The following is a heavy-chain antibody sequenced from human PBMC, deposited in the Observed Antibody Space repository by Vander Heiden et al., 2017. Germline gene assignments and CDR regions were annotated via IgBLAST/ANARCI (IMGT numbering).Heavy chain of an antibody. CDR3: AREDYYDSSGDLDY. Sequence: EVQLVESGGGLVKPGGSLIRSCSASGFTFSSYRMNWVRQAPGKGLEWVSSISSSSSYIYYADSVKGRFTISRDNAKNSLYLQMNSLRAEDTAVYYCAREDYYDSSGDLDYWGQGTLVTVSS. CDR1: GFTFSSYR. D-gene: IGHD3-22*01. J-gene: IGHJ4*02. CDR2: ISSSSSYI. V-gene: IGHV3-21*01.